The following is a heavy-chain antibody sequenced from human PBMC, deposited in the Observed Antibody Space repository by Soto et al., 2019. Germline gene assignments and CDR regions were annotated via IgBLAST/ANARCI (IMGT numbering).Heavy chain of an antibody. Sequence: EVQLLESGGGLVQPGGSLRLSCAASGFTFSSYAMSWVRQAPGKGLEWVSAISGSGGSTYYADSVKGRFTISRDNSKNTLYLQMNSLRAEDTAVYYCAKDAVSGWYYYGSGSYYTFDYWGQGTLVTVSS. CDR3: AKDAVSGWYYYGSGSYYTFDY. D-gene: IGHD3-10*01. CDR2: ISGSGGST. J-gene: IGHJ4*02. CDR1: GFTFSSYA. V-gene: IGHV3-23*01.